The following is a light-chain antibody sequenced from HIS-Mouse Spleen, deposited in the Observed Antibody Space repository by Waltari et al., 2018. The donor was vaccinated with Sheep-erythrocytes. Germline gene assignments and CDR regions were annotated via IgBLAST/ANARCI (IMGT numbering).Light chain of an antibody. CDR2: AAS. Sequence: DIQLTQPQSSVSAPVGDRLPTPCRASQGFSSVFGWYKQKPGNAPKLRIYAASSLQSGVPSRFSGSGSGTDFTLTISSLQPEDFATYYCQQANSFPPTFGQGTKVEIK. CDR1: QGFSSV. CDR3: QQANSFPPT. V-gene: IGKV1-12*01. J-gene: IGKJ1*01.